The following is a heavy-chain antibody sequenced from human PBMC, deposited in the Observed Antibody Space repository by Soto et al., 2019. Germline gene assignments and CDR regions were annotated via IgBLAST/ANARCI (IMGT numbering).Heavy chain of an antibody. V-gene: IGHV3-23*01. D-gene: IGHD3-9*01. CDR2: ISGSGGST. CDR1: GFTFSSCA. J-gene: IGHJ3*02. Sequence: GGSLRLSCAASGFTFSSCAMSWVRQAPGKGLEWVSAISGSGGSTYYADSVKGRFTISRDNSKNTLYLQMNSLRAEDTAVYYCAKADEYYDILTGYYSPAFDIWGQGTMVTVSS. CDR3: AKADEYYDILTGYYSPAFDI.